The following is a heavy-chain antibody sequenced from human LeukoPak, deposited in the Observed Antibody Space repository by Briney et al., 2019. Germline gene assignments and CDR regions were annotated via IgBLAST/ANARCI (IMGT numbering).Heavy chain of an antibody. Sequence: GASVKVSCKASGGTFSSYAISWVRQAPGQGLEWMGGIIPIFGTANYAQKFQGRVTITADKSTSTAYMELSSLRSEDTAVYYCATGGVYSGSSHPRSAFDIWGQGTMVTVSS. CDR3: ATGGVYSGSSHPRSAFDI. J-gene: IGHJ3*02. CDR2: IIPIFGTA. CDR1: GGTFSSYA. D-gene: IGHD1-26*01. V-gene: IGHV1-69*06.